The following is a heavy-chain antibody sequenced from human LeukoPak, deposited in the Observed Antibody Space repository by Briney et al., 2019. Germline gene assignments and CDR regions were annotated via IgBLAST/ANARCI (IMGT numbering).Heavy chain of an antibody. J-gene: IGHJ5*02. CDR2: IKQDGSEK. CDR1: GFTFSSYW. Sequence: PGGSLRLSCAASGFTFSSYWMSWVRQAPGKGLEWVANIKQDGSEKYYVDSVKGRFTISRDNAKNSLYLQMNSLRAEDTAVYYCAREKRTVLRYFDWLSGWFDPWGQGTLVPSPQ. V-gene: IGHV3-7*01. CDR3: AREKRTVLRYFDWLSGWFDP. D-gene: IGHD3-9*01.